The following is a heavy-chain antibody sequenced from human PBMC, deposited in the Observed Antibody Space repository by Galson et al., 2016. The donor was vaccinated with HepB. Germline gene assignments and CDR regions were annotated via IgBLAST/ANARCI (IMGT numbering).Heavy chain of an antibody. V-gene: IGHV1-18*01. CDR2: ISGYNGVT. CDR1: GYTFNIYG. J-gene: IGHJ4*02. D-gene: IGHD3-3*02. Sequence: SVKVSCKATGYTFNIYGITWVRQAPGQGLEWMGWISGYNGVTNYAQKLQGRVTMTTDTSTSTAYMELRSLRSDDTAVSYCARDSNSHFWGSDYWGQGTLVTVSS. CDR3: ARDSNSHFWGSDY.